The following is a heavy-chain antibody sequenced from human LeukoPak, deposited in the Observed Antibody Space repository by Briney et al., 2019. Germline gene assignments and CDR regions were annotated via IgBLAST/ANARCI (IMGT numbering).Heavy chain of an antibody. J-gene: IGHJ4*02. CDR1: GGSFSSYY. D-gene: IGHD5-24*01. CDR3: ATGDGYNSFDY. Sequence: ETLSLTCTVSGGSFSSYYWSWIRQPAGKGLEWIGRIYTSGSTNYNSSLKSRVTMSIDTSKNQVSLKLSSVTAADTAVYYCATGDGYNSFDYWGQGTLVTVSS. CDR2: IYTSGST. V-gene: IGHV4-4*07.